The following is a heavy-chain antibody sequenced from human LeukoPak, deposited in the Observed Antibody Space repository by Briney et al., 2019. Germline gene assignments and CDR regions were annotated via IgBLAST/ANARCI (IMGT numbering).Heavy chain of an antibody. J-gene: IGHJ4*02. D-gene: IGHD4-17*01. CDR1: GFTFSDYY. Sequence: GGSLRLSCAASGFTFSDYYMSWIRQAPGKGLEWVSYISSSGSTIYYADSVKGRFTISRDNAKNSLYLQMNSLRAEDTAVYYCARDQPSDYGDSYFDYWGQGTLVTVSS. CDR2: ISSSGSTI. V-gene: IGHV3-11*01. CDR3: ARDQPSDYGDSYFDY.